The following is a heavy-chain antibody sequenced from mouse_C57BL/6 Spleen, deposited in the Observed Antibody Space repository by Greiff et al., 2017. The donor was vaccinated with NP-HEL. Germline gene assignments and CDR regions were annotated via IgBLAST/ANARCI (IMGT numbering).Heavy chain of an antibody. CDR1: GYTFTSYW. D-gene: IGHD2-12*01. CDR2: IYPGNSDT. V-gene: IGHV1-5*01. J-gene: IGHJ1*03. Sequence: VQLQQSGTVLARPGASVKMSCKTSGYTFTSYWMHWVKQRPGQGLEWIGAIYPGNSDTSYNQKFKGKAKLTAVTSASTAYMELSSLTNEDSAVYYCTRYDEEDWYFDVWGTGTTVTVSS. CDR3: TRYDEEDWYFDV.